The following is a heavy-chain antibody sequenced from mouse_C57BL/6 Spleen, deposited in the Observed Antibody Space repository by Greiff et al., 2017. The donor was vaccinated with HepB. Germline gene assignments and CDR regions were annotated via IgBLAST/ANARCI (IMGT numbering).Heavy chain of an antibody. D-gene: IGHD1-1*01. Sequence: QVQLQQSGPELVKPGASVKISCKASGYAFSSSWMNWVKQRPGKGLEWIGRIYPGDGDTNYNGKFKGKATLTADKSSSTAYMQLSSLTSEDSAVYFCARVGYYYGDYWGQGTTLTVSS. CDR2: IYPGDGDT. V-gene: IGHV1-82*01. CDR3: ARVGYYYGDY. J-gene: IGHJ2*01. CDR1: GYAFSSSW.